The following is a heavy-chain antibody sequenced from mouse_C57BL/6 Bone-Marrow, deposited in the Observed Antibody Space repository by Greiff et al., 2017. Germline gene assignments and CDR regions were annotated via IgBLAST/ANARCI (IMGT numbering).Heavy chain of an antibody. CDR2: IYPGSGNT. J-gene: IGHJ3*01. Sequence: QVQLQESGAELVRPGASVKLSCKASGYTFTDYYINWVKQRPGQGLEWIARIYPGSGNTYYNEKFKGKATLTAEKSSSTAYMQLSSLTSEDSAVYFCARGGGQLRLLFAYWGQGTLVTVSA. V-gene: IGHV1-76*01. CDR1: GYTFTDYY. D-gene: IGHD3-2*02. CDR3: ARGGGQLRLLFAY.